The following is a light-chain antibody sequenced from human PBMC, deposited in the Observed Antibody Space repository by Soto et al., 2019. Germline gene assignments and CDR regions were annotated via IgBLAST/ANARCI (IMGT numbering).Light chain of an antibody. CDR1: QSVTSNY. V-gene: IGKV3-20*01. Sequence: EIVLTQSPGTLSVSPGERAALSCKASQSVTSNYLAWYQQRPGQAPRLLLYAANRRATGSPDRLTGSGSGPDFNLTISSLEPEDSALYYCQQYAGAPWTFGQGTRVEIK. CDR3: QQYAGAPWT. CDR2: AAN. J-gene: IGKJ1*01.